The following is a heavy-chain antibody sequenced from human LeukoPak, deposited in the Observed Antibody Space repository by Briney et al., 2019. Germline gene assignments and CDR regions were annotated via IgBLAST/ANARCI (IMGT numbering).Heavy chain of an antibody. CDR2: ISYDGSNK. V-gene: IGHV3-30*18. J-gene: IGHJ6*02. CDR1: GFTFSSYG. D-gene: IGHD1-1*01. Sequence: GGSLRLSCAASGFTFSSYGMHWVRQAPGKGLEWVAVISYDGSNKYYADSVKGRFTISRDNSKNTLYLQMNSLRAEDTAVYYSAQVKLERYYYYYGMDVWGQGTTVTVSS. CDR3: AQVKLERYYYYYGMDV.